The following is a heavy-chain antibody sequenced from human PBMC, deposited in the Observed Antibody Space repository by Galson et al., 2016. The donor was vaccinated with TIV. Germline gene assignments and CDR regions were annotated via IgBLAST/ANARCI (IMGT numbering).Heavy chain of an antibody. J-gene: IGHJ6*02. D-gene: IGHD6-6*01. Sequence: SLRLSCAASGFTFTDYWMHWVRQVPGKGLVWVSGINSDASSTSYADPVKGRFTISRDNAKNTLFLYMSSLRAEDTAVYFCARRQLVGYYYYGMDVWGQGTTVTVSS. V-gene: IGHV3-74*01. CDR1: GFTFTDYW. CDR2: INSDASST. CDR3: ARRQLVGYYYYGMDV.